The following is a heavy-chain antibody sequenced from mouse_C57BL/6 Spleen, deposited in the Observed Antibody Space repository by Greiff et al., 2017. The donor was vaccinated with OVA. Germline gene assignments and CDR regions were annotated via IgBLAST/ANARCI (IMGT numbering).Heavy chain of an antibody. CDR2: IDPSDSYT. CDR3: ARRRNSNYLDY. V-gene: IGHV1-59*01. J-gene: IGHJ2*01. Sequence: VQLQQPGAELVRPGTSVKLSCKASGYTFTSYWMHWVKQRPGQGLEWIGVIDPSDSYTNYNQKFKGKATLTVDTSSSTAYMQLSSLTSEDSAVYYCARRRNSNYLDYWGQGTTLTVSS. CDR1: GYTFTSYW. D-gene: IGHD2-5*01.